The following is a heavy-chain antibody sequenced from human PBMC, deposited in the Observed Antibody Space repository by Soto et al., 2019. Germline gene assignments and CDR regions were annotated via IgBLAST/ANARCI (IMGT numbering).Heavy chain of an antibody. V-gene: IGHV4-61*01. CDR1: GGSVSSGSYY. CDR2: IYYSGST. D-gene: IGHD6-19*01. Sequence: PSETLSLTCTVSGGSVSSGSYYWSWIRQPPGKGMEWIGYIYYSGSTNYKTSLKSRVTISVDTSKNQFSLKLSSVNAAEKTVYYFARGIEGWYQGRYYYGMDVWGQGTTVTVSS. CDR3: ARGIEGWYQGRYYYGMDV. J-gene: IGHJ6*02.